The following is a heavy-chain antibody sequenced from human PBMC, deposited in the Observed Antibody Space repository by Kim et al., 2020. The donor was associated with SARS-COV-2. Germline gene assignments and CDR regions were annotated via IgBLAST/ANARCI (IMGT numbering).Heavy chain of an antibody. D-gene: IGHD3-10*01. J-gene: IGHJ6*03. Sequence: TDTVKGRFTISRDNSKKSMYLQMNSLSTEDTALYYCAKGSSYYTGYYMDVWGKGTTVTVSS. V-gene: IGHV3-43*01. CDR3: AKGSSYYTGYYMDV.